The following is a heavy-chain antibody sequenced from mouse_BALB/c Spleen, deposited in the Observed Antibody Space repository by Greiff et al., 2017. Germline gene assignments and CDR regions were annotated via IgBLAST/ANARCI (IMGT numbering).Heavy chain of an antibody. D-gene: IGHD2-1*01. V-gene: IGHV5-4*02. CDR1: GFTFSDYY. J-gene: IGHJ4*01. CDR2: ISDGGSYT. CDR3: ASAGNYYGNYEGSMDY. Sequence: EVQGVESGGGLVKPGGSLKLSCAASGFTFSDYYMYWVRQTPEKRLEWVATISDGGSYTYYPDSVKGRFTISRDNAKNNLYLQMSSLKSEDTAMYYCASAGNYYGNYEGSMDYWGQGTSVTVSS.